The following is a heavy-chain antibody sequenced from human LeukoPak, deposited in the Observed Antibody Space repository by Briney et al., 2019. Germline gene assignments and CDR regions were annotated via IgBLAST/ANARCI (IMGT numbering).Heavy chain of an antibody. CDR1: GFTFSSYA. CDR3: AREYDYVWGSYRPLHY. J-gene: IGHJ4*02. Sequence: GGSLRLSCAASGFTFSSYAMHWVRQAPGKGLEWVAVISYDGSNKYYADSVKGRFTISRDNSKNTLYLQMNSLRAEDTAVYYCAREYDYVWGSYRPLHYWGQGTLVTVSS. V-gene: IGHV3-30*04. D-gene: IGHD3-16*02. CDR2: ISYDGSNK.